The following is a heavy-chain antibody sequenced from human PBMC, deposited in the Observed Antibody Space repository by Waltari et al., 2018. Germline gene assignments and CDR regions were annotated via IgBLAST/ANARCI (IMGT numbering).Heavy chain of an antibody. CDR3: ARGPAGYYFDY. CDR2: IYHSGST. V-gene: IGHV4-38-2*01. Sequence: QVQLQESGPGLVKPSETLSLTCAVSGYSISGGYYWGWIRQPPGKGLEWIGNIYHSGSTYYNPSLQSRVTISVDTSKNQFSLKLSSVTAADTAVYYCARGPAGYYFDYWGQGTLVTVSS. CDR1: GYSISGGYY. D-gene: IGHD3-10*01. J-gene: IGHJ4*02.